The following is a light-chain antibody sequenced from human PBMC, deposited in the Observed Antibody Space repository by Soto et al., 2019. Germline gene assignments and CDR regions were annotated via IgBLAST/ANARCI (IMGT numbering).Light chain of an antibody. J-gene: IGKJ4*01. CDR1: QSVSSSY. V-gene: IGKV3-20*01. Sequence: EIVLTQSPGTLSLSPGERATLSCWASQSVSSSYLAWYQQKPGQAPRLLIYGASSRATGIPDRFSGSGSGTDFTLTISRLEPEDFAVYYCQYYYESSPFGRGTRWIS. CDR3: QYYYESSP. CDR2: GAS.